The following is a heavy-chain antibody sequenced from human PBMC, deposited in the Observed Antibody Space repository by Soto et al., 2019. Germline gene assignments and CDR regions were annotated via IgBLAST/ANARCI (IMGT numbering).Heavy chain of an antibody. D-gene: IGHD3-3*01. Sequence: SETLSLTCTVSGGSISSYYWSWIRQPPGKGLEWIGYIYYSASTSGSTNYNPSLTSRVTISVDTSKNQLSLKLRSVTAADTAVYYCARHFGSSSLGLYYYYYYMDVWGKGTTVTVSS. V-gene: IGHV4-59*08. J-gene: IGHJ6*03. CDR3: ARHFGSSSLGLYYYYYYMDV. CDR2: IYYSASTSGST. CDR1: GGSISSYY.